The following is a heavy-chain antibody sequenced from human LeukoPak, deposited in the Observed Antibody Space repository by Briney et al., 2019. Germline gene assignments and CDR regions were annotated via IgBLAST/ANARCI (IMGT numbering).Heavy chain of an antibody. CDR3: ARDRSGGGDY. CDR2: ISSSSSYI. V-gene: IGHV3-21*01. J-gene: IGHJ4*02. CDR1: GFTFSSYS. D-gene: IGHD3-16*01. Sequence: AGGSLRLSCAASGFTFSSYSMNWVRQAPGKGLEWVSSISSSSSYIYYADSVKGRFTISRDNAKHSLYLQMNSLRAEDTAVYYCARDRSGGGDYWGQGTLVTVSS.